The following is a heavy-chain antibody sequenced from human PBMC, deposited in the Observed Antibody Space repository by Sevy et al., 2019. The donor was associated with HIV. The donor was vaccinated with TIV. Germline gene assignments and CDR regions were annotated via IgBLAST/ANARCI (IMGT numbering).Heavy chain of an antibody. J-gene: IGHJ6*02. V-gene: IGHV4-31*03. CDR1: GGSMSSGGYY. CDR2: IYYSGST. CDR3: ARDRVMITFGGVIVGGQGNYSGMDV. D-gene: IGHD3-16*02. Sequence: SETLSLTCTVSGGSMSSGGYYWSWIRQHPGKGLEWIGYIYYSGSTYYNPSLKSRDTISVDTSKNQFSLRLSSVTAADTAVYYWARDRVMITFGGVIVGGQGNYSGMDVWGQGTTVTVSS.